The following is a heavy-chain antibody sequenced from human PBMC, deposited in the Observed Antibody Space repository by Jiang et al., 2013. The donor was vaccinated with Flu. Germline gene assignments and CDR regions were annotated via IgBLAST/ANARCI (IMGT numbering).Heavy chain of an antibody. Sequence: QTLSLTCAISGDSVSSNSAAWNWIRQSPSRGLEWLGRTYYRSKWYNDYAVSVKSRITINPDTSKNQFSLQLNSVTPEDTAVYYCAREMDEGYSSGWSEGVIDYWGQGTLVTVSS. CDR2: TYYRSKWYN. D-gene: IGHD6-19*01. V-gene: IGHV6-1*01. J-gene: IGHJ4*02. CDR1: GDSVSSNSAA. CDR3: AREMDEGYSSGWSEGVIDY.